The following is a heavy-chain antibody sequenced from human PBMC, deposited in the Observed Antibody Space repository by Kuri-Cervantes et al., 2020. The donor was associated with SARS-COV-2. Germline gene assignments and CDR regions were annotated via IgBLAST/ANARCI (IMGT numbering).Heavy chain of an antibody. CDR2: TDEYGSHI. CDR3: AREGVDTAMGRNWFDP. V-gene: IGHV3-74*01. CDR1: GFTFSRFW. Sequence: GGSLRLSCAASGFTFSRFWMHWVRQVPGKGLVWVSRTDEYGSHIDYADSVKGRFTISRDNAKSTLYLQMNSLRAEDTAVYYCAREGVDTAMGRNWFDPWGQGTLVTVSS. D-gene: IGHD5-18*01. J-gene: IGHJ5*02.